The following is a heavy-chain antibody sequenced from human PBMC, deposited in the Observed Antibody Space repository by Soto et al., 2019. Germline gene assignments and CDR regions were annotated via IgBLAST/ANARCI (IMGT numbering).Heavy chain of an antibody. CDR3: AREGVAPYYYYGMDV. V-gene: IGHV1-69*05. J-gene: IGHJ6*02. CDR1: GGTFSSYA. CDR2: IIPIFDTA. Sequence: SVKVSCKTSGGTFSSYAISWVRQAPGQGLEWMGGIIPIFDTANYAQTFQGRVTMTTDTSTSTAYMELRSLRSDDTAVYYCAREGVAPYYYYGMDVWGQGTTVTVSS. D-gene: IGHD5-12*01.